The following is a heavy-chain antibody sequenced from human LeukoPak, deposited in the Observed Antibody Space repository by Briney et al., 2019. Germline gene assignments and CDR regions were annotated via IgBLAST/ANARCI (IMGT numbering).Heavy chain of an antibody. CDR2: IYYSGAT. V-gene: IGHV4-59*08. CDR1: GGSLSSSY. J-gene: IGHJ4*02. CDR3: ARHTTIFGHFGY. Sequence: PSETLSLTCTVSGGSLSSSYWSWIRQPPGKGLEWIGYIYYSGATSYNPSLKSRVTISVDKSKNQFSLKLSSVTAADTAVYYCARHTTIFGHFGYWGQGTLVTVSS. D-gene: IGHD3-3*01.